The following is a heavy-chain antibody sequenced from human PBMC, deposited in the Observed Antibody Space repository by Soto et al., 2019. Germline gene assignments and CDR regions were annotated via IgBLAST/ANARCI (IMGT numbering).Heavy chain of an antibody. J-gene: IGHJ4*02. V-gene: IGHV3-30*18. CDR3: AKDVDFNYYDSSGYYCPDY. D-gene: IGHD3-22*01. CDR1: GFTFSSYG. Sequence: QVQLVESGGGVVQPGRSLRLFCAASGFTFSSYGMHWVRQAPGKGLEWVAVISYDGSNKYYADSVKGRFTISRDNSKNTLYLQMNSLRAEDTAVYYCAKDVDFNYYDSSGYYCPDYWGQGTLVTVSS. CDR2: ISYDGSNK.